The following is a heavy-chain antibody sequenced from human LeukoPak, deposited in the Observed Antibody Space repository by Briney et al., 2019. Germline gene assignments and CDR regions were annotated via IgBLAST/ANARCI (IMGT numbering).Heavy chain of an antibody. CDR3: ARARGYSSSSPFDP. V-gene: IGHV4-4*07. D-gene: IGHD6-13*01. J-gene: IGHJ5*02. CDR2: IYTSGST. Sequence: PSETLSLTCTVSGSSISSYYWSWIRQPAGKGLEWIGRIYTSGSTNYNPSLKSRVTMSVDTSKNQFSLKLSSVTAADTAVYYCARARGYSSSSPFDPWGQGTLVTVSS. CDR1: GSSISSYY.